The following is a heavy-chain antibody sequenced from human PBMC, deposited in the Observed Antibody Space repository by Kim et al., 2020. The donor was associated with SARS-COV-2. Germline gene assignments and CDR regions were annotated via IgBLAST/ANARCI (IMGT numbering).Heavy chain of an antibody. CDR3: ARIGIITMVRGIDY. V-gene: IGHV4-39*07. CDR2: IYYSGST. Sequence: SETLSLTCTVSGGSISSSSYYWGWIRQPPGKGLEWIGSIYYSGSTYYNPSLKSRVTISVDTSKNQFSLKLSSVTAADTAVYYCARIGIITMVRGIDYWGQGTLVTVSS. CDR1: GGSISSSSYY. D-gene: IGHD3-10*01. J-gene: IGHJ4*02.